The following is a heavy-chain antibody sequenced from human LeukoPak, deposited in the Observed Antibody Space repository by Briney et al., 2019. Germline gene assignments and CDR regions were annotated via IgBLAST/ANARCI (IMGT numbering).Heavy chain of an antibody. Sequence: GGSLRLSCAASGFTFSSYAMSWVRQAPGKGLEWVSAISGSGGSTYYADSVKGRFTISRDNSKNTLYLQMNSLRAEDTAVCYCAKDLSAGFGELSSDVWGKGTTVTVSS. J-gene: IGHJ6*04. D-gene: IGHD3-10*01. CDR1: GFTFSSYA. V-gene: IGHV3-23*01. CDR3: AKDLSAGFGELSSDV. CDR2: ISGSGGST.